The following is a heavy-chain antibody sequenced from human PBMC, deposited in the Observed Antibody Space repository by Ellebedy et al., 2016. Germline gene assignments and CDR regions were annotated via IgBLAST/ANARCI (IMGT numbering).Heavy chain of an antibody. CDR3: TRDLGTGPAQTGLY. Sequence: GESLKISXTASGSTFGDYAMSWFRQAPGKGLEWVGFIRSKAYGGTTEYAASVKGRFTISRDDSKSIAYLQMNSLKTEDTAVYYCTRDLGTGPAQTGLYWGQGTLVTVSS. D-gene: IGHD1-1*01. V-gene: IGHV3-49*03. CDR1: GSTFGDYA. CDR2: IRSKAYGGTT. J-gene: IGHJ4*02.